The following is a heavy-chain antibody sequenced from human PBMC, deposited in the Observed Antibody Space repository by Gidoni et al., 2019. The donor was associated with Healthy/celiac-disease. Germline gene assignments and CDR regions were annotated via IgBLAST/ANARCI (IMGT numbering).Heavy chain of an antibody. CDR1: VGSISSISYY. V-gene: IGHV4-39*01. D-gene: IGHD2-2*01. Sequence: QLQLQESGPGLVKPSQTLSPTCTVSVGSISSISYYWGWIRQPPGKGLEWIGSIYYSGSTDYNPSLKSRVTISVDTSKNQFSLKLSSVTAADTAVYYCARLASAIVVVPAAHYFDYWGQGTLVTVSS. J-gene: IGHJ4*02. CDR3: ARLASAIVVVPAAHYFDY. CDR2: IYYSGST.